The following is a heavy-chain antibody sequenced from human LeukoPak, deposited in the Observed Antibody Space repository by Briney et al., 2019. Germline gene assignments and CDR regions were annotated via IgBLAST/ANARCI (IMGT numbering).Heavy chain of an antibody. CDR1: GFTFSSYA. CDR3: AKETFGGVIVRQYYFDY. V-gene: IGHV3-23*01. D-gene: IGHD3-16*02. J-gene: IGHJ4*02. CDR2: ISGSGGST. Sequence: GSLRLSCAASGFTFSSYAMSWVRQAPGKGLEWVSAISGSGGSTYYADSVKGRFTISRDNSKNTLYLQMNSLRAEDTAVYYCAKETFGGVIVRQYYFDYWGQGTLVTVSS.